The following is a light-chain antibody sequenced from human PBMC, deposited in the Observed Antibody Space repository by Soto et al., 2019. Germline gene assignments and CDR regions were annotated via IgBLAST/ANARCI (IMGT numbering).Light chain of an antibody. CDR3: SSLTSTSTYI. Sequence: QSVLTQPASVSGSPGQSITISCTGTSSDVGGSIYVSWYKQHPGKAPKLMIYDVSNRPSGVSNRISGSKSGNTASLTISGIQPEDEADYYCSSLTSTSTYIFGTGTKVTVL. CDR2: DVS. CDR1: SSDVGGSIY. J-gene: IGLJ1*01. V-gene: IGLV2-14*01.